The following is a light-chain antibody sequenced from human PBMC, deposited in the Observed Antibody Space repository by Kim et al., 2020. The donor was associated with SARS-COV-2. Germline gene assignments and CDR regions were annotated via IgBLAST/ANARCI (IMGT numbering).Light chain of an antibody. J-gene: IGKJ2*01. CDR3: QQYKSHSPYT. Sequence: ASVGARVTLTGRARQNIDVWLAWSQLKPGKAPKLLIYDASSLESGVPSRFSGSESGTEFTLTISGLQPDDFATYYCQQYKSHSPYTFGQGTKLEI. CDR1: QNIDVW. V-gene: IGKV1-5*01. CDR2: DAS.